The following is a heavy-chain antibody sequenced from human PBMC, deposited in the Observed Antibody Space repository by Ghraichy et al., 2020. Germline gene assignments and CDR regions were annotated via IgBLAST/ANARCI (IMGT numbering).Heavy chain of an antibody. CDR3: ARDGVRVSVAGKWGYDY. CDR1: GYTFTRYG. V-gene: IGHV1-18*01. J-gene: IGHJ4*02. CDR2: ISAYNGNT. Sequence: ASVKVSCKASGYTFTRYGITWVRQAPGQGLEWMGWISAYNGNTNYAQKFQGRVTMTTDTSTSTAYMELRSLRSDDTAVYYCARDGVRVSVAGKWGYDYWGQGTLVTVSS. D-gene: IGHD6-19*01.